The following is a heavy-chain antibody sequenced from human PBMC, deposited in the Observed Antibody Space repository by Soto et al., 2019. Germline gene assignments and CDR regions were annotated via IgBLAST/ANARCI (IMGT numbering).Heavy chain of an antibody. V-gene: IGHV1-69*01. D-gene: IGHD2-2*01. Sequence: QVQLVQSGAEVKKPGSSVKVSCKASGGTFSSYAISWVRQAPGQGLEWMGGIIPIFGTANYAQKFQGRVKITADESTSTAYMELSSLRSEDTAVYYCARDPVVVPAAKDGMDVWGQGTTVTVSS. J-gene: IGHJ6*02. CDR2: IIPIFGTA. CDR3: ARDPVVVPAAKDGMDV. CDR1: GGTFSSYA.